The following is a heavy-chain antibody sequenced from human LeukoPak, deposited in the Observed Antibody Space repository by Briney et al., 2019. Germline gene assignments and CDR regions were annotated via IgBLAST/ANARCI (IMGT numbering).Heavy chain of an antibody. CDR3: ARRGRYCSGGSCFIGLFDP. Sequence: PSETLSLTCAVSGGSISSGGYSWSWIRQPPGKGLEWIGYIYYSGSTYYNPSLKSRVTISVDTSKNQFSLKLSSVTAADTAVYYCARRGRYCSGGSCFIGLFDPWGQGTLVTVSS. V-gene: IGHV4-30-4*07. CDR2: IYYSGST. J-gene: IGHJ5*02. CDR1: GGSISSGGYS. D-gene: IGHD2-15*01.